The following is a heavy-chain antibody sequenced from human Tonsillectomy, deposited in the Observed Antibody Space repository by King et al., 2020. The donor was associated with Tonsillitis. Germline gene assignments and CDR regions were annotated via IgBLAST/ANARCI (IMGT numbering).Heavy chain of an antibody. CDR1: GGSISSGGYY. CDR2: IYHSERT. CDR3: ARGRTTMAPGYFDF. Sequence: VQLQESGPGLVKPSQTLSLTCTVSGGSISSGGYYWSWIRQPPAKGLEWIGYIYHSERTFYNSSLKGLITVSVDTSKNQFSLTLSSVTAADTAMYYCARGRTTMAPGYFDFWGQGTLVTVSS. D-gene: IGHD5-18*01. V-gene: IGHV4-31*01. J-gene: IGHJ4*02.